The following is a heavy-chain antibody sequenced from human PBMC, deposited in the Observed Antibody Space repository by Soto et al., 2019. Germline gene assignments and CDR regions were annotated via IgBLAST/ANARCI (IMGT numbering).Heavy chain of an antibody. V-gene: IGHV4-31*03. CDR3: ARVGGINWFDP. Sequence: QVQLQESGPGLVKPSQTLSLTCTVSGGSISSGGYYWSWIRQHPGKGLEWIGYIYYSGSTYYNPSLKSGVTISVDPSKNQYSLKLSSVTAADTAVYYCARVGGINWFDPWGQGTLVTVSS. D-gene: IGHD3-16*01. CDR2: IYYSGST. J-gene: IGHJ5*02. CDR1: GGSISSGGYY.